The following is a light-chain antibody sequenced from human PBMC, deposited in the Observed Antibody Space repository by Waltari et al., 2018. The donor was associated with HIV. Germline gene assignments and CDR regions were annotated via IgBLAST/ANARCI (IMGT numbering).Light chain of an antibody. J-gene: IGLJ2*01. CDR1: SSNIGAGSD. CDR3: QSYDSSLSDVV. CDR2: GSS. Sequence: QPVLTQPPSVSGAPGQRVPIPCTGHSSNIGAGSDAHWFQQLPGTAPQLLIYGSSNRPSGVPDRFSGSKSGTSVSLAITGLQAEDEADYYCQSYDSSLSDVVFGGGTKLTVL. V-gene: IGLV1-40*01.